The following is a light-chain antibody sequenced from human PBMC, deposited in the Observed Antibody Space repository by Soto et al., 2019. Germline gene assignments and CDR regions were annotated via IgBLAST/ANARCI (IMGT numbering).Light chain of an antibody. CDR1: SSSIGAGYE. CDR2: YDN. J-gene: IGLJ1*01. CDR3: AAWDDSLNGRV. Sequence: QSVLTQPPSVSGAPGQRVTISCSGTSSSIGAGYEVHWYHQLPGTAPKLLIYYDNLRPSGVPDRISGSKSGTSASLAISGLQSDDEADYYCAAWDDSLNGRVFGTGTKVTVL. V-gene: IGLV1-44*01.